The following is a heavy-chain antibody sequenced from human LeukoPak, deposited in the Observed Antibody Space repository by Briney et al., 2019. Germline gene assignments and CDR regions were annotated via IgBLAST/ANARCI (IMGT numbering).Heavy chain of an antibody. CDR3: ARAVEMATSL. Sequence: ETLSLTCSVSGASININNYYWSWIRQAPGKGLEWVSSISSSSSYIYYADSVKGRFTISRDNAKNSLYLQMNSLRAEDTAVYYCARAVEMATSLWGQGTMVTVSS. V-gene: IGHV3-21*01. CDR1: GASININNYY. J-gene: IGHJ3*01. CDR2: ISSSSSYI. D-gene: IGHD5-24*01.